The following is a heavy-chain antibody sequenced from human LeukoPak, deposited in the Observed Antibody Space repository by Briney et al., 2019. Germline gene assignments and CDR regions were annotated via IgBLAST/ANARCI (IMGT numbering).Heavy chain of an antibody. CDR1: GGTFSSYA. Sequence: SVKVSCKASGGTFSSYAISWVRQAPGQGLEWMGRIIPIFGTANYAQKFQGRVTITTDESTSTAYMEMSSLRSEDTAVYYCAREAYYDSSGYFDYWGQGTLVTVSS. J-gene: IGHJ4*02. CDR3: AREAYYDSSGYFDY. V-gene: IGHV1-69*05. D-gene: IGHD3-22*01. CDR2: IIPIFGTA.